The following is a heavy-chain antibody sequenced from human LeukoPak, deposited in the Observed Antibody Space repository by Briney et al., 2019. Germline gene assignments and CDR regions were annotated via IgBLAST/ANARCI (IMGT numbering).Heavy chain of an antibody. J-gene: IGHJ4*02. CDR3: ARRYCSSGTCYGTYYFDF. V-gene: IGHV4-34*01. CDR2: INHSGST. CDR1: GGSFSGYY. Sequence: SETLSLTCAVYGGSFSGYYWSWIRQPPGKGLEWIGEINHSGSTNYNPSLKSRVTTSVDTSKNHFSLKLTSVTAADTAVYYCARRYCSSGTCYGTYYFDFWGQGTLVTVSS. D-gene: IGHD2-15*01.